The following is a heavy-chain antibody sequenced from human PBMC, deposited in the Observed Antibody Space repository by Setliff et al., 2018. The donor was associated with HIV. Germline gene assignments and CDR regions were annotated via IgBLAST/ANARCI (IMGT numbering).Heavy chain of an antibody. CDR2: IYSSGST. V-gene: IGHV4-4*07. D-gene: IGHD3-10*01. CDR1: GGSISNYY. J-gene: IGHJ4*02. Sequence: SETLSLTCTVSGGSISNYYWSWIRQPAGKGLEWIGRIYSSGSTNYNPSLRGRVTISVDTSKNQFSLKLSSVTAAGTAVYYCARRITMVRGFDYWGQGHVVTVSS. CDR3: ARRITMVRGFDY.